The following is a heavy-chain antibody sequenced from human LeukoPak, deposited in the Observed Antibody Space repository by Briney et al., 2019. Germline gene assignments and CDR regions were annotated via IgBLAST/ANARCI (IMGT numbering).Heavy chain of an antibody. CDR3: ARDNLEWLLYVDY. Sequence: GGSLRLSCAVSGFTFRSFAMHWVRQAPGKGVEWVAVISYDGSNKYYADSVKGRFTISRDNSKNTLYLQMNSLRAEDTAVYYCARDNLEWLLYVDYWGQGTLVTVSS. CDR1: GFTFRSFA. J-gene: IGHJ4*02. D-gene: IGHD3-3*01. CDR2: ISYDGSNK. V-gene: IGHV3-30-3*01.